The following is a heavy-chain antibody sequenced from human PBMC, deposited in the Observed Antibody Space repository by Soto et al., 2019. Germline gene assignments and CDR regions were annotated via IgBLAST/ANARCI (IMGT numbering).Heavy chain of an antibody. CDR3: AREPEQLVFTNWFDP. CDR1: VGTFSSYA. V-gene: IGHV1-69*13. CDR2: IIPIFGTA. D-gene: IGHD6-13*01. Sequence: GASVKVSCKASVGTFSSYAISWVRQAPGQGLEWMGGIIPIFGTANYAQKFQGRVTITADESTSTAYMELSSLRSEDTAVYYCAREPEQLVFTNWFDPWGQGTLVTVSS. J-gene: IGHJ5*02.